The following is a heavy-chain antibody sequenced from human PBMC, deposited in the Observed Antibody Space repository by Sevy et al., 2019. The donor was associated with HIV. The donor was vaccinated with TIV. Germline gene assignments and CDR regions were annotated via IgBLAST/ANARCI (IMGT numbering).Heavy chain of an antibody. CDR1: GGSISSYD. V-gene: IGHV4-59*01. CDR2: IYYSGST. CDR3: ARDPATARQSYFDY. Sequence: SETLSLTCTVSGGSISSYDWSWIRQPPGKGLEWIGYIYYSGSTNYNPSLKSRVTISVDTSKNQFSLKLSSVTAADTAVYYCARDPATARQSYFDYWGQGTLVTVSS. J-gene: IGHJ4*02. D-gene: IGHD2-21*02.